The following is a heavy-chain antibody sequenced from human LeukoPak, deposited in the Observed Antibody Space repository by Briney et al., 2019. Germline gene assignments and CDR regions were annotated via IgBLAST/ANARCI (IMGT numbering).Heavy chain of an antibody. CDR2: IMGRGDLE. CDR1: GFTFSSYA. J-gene: IGHJ6*03. V-gene: IGHV3-23*01. CDR3: AREGDFWSGYPIDHYYYMDV. D-gene: IGHD3-3*01. Sequence: GGSLGLSCSASGFTFSSYAMTWLRQAPGKGLEWVSTIMGRGDLEFYTESVKGRFTISRDHSKNTVHLQMDSLRAEDTAIYYCAREGDFWSGYPIDHYYYMDVWAKGPRSPSP.